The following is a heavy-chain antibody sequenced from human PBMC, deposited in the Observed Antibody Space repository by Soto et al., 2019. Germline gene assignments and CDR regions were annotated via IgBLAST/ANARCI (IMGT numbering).Heavy chain of an antibody. CDR2: IKSKIEGGTT. J-gene: IGHJ4*02. V-gene: IGHV3-15*01. CDR3: ATRPPPYCDCPLDY. CDR1: GLAFSDAW. D-gene: IGHD3-9*01. Sequence: GGSLILSCAASGLAFSDAWMTWVRQAPGKGLEWVGRIKSKIEGGTTDYAAPVKGRLTISRDDSKNTVHLQINSLRIEDTAVYYCATRPPPYCDCPLDYWGQGALVTVSS.